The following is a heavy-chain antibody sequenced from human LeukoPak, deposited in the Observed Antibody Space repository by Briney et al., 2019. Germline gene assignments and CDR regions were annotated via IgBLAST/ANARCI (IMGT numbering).Heavy chain of an antibody. D-gene: IGHD6-19*01. CDR1: GFTFGSYA. Sequence: PGGSLRLSCAASGFTFGSYAMSWVRQAPGKGLEWVSRISDSGGSTIYAGSVKGRFTISRDNSKNTLYLQMNSLGAEDTAVYYCAKEDSGWFYFDYWGQETLVTVSS. V-gene: IGHV3-23*01. CDR3: AKEDSGWFYFDY. J-gene: IGHJ4*02. CDR2: ISDSGGST.